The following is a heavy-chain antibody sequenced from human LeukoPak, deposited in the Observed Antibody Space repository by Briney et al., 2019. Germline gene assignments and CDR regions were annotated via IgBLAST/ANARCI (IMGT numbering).Heavy chain of an antibody. Sequence: GGSLRLSCADSKFTFSKSDMNWVHQAPGKGLEWVLGVSWNGSRTHCRDAVKGQFIISRDNSRNTLFLQTHSLRAEDTAVFYCVRNLSMSGSNNSRDDYWGQGTLVTVSS. V-gene: IGHV3-35*02. CDR1: KFTFSKSD. J-gene: IGHJ4*02. D-gene: IGHD3-10*01. CDR3: VRNLSMSGSNNSRDDY. CDR2: VSWNGSRT.